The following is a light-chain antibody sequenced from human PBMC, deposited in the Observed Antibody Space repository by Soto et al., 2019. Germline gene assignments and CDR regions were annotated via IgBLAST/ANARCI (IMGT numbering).Light chain of an antibody. CDR1: QSVSSY. CDR3: QQRGNGPPLT. Sequence: EIVLTQSPATLSLSPGERATLSCRASQSVSSYLAWYQQKPGQAPRLLIYDASNRATGIPARFSGSGSGTDFTLTISSREPEDFAVYYCQQRGNGPPLTFGGGTKVEIK. V-gene: IGKV3-11*01. CDR2: DAS. J-gene: IGKJ4*01.